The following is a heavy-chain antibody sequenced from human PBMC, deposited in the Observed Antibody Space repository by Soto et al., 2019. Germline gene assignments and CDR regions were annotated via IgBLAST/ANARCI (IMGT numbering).Heavy chain of an antibody. J-gene: IGHJ6*03. D-gene: IGHD3-10*01. Sequence: EVQLVESGGGLVKPGGSLRLSCAASGFTFSSYSMNWVRQAPGKGLEWVSSISSSSSYIYYADSVKGRFTIARDNAKNSLYLQMNSRRAVDKAVYYCARTGGYYYYYMDVWGKGTTVTVSS. V-gene: IGHV3-21*01. CDR1: GFTFSSYS. CDR2: ISSSSSYI. CDR3: ARTGGYYYYYMDV.